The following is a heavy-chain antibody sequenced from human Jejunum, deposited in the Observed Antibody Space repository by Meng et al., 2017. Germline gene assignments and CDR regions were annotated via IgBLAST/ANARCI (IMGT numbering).Heavy chain of an antibody. V-gene: IGHV1-8*01. J-gene: IGHJ4*02. CDR3: ARGITAGVDY. D-gene: IGHD6-13*01. CDR2: MSPSNGNT. CDR1: GYTFSTFD. Sequence: ASVKVSCKASGYTFSTFDINWLRQATGQGLEWIGWMSPSNGNTGYAHQFQDRVTMTRDSSTTTAYLEVKSLTSNDTAVYYCARGITAGVDYWGQGTRVTVSS.